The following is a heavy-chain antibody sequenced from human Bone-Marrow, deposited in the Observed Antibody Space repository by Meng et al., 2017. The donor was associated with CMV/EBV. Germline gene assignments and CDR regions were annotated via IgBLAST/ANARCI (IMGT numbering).Heavy chain of an antibody. D-gene: IGHD6-19*01. Sequence: GESLKISCAASGFIFNNFGMHWVRQVPGKGLEWVAVISYDGSNKYYADSVKGRFTISRDNSKNTLYLQMNSLRAEDTAVYYCARESIAVDGGFDYWGQGTLVTVSS. CDR1: GFIFNNFG. V-gene: IGHV3-30*19. CDR2: ISYDGSNK. CDR3: ARESIAVDGGFDY. J-gene: IGHJ4*02.